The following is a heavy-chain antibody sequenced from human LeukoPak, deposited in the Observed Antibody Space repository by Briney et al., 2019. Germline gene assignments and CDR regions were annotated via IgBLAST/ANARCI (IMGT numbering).Heavy chain of an antibody. CDR3: ARGPHYYDSSGYYYASGMDV. CDR2: ISSSSSYI. V-gene: IGHV3-21*01. D-gene: IGHD3-22*01. CDR1: GFTFSSYG. J-gene: IGHJ6*02. Sequence: GGSLRLSCAASGFTFSSYGVNWVRQAPGKGLEWVSSISSSSSYIYYADSVKGRFTISRDNAKNSLYLQMNSLRAEDTAVYYCARGPHYYDSSGYYYASGMDVWGQGTTVTVSS.